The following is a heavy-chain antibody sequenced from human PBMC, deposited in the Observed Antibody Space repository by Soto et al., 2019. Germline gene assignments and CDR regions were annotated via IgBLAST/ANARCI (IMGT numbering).Heavy chain of an antibody. CDR3: ARDKGGHYYDILTGYYRSYGMDV. D-gene: IGHD3-9*01. Sequence: ASVKVSCKASGYTFTSYYMHWVRQAPGQGLEWMGIINPSGGSTSYAQKFQGRVTMTRDTSTSTVYMELSSLRSEDTAVYYCARDKGGHYYDILTGYYRSYGMDVWGQGTTVTVYS. J-gene: IGHJ6*02. V-gene: IGHV1-46*01. CDR1: GYTFTSYY. CDR2: INPSGGST.